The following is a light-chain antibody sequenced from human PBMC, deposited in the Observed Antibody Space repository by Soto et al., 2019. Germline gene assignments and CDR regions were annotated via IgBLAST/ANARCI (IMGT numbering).Light chain of an antibody. CDR2: EDN. J-gene: IGLJ3*02. V-gene: IGLV6-57*03. CDR1: SGSIASNY. CDR3: HPYESNNVV. Sequence: NFMLTQPHSVSESPGKTVIISCTRRSGSIASNYVQWYQQRPVSAPTIVIYEDNQRPSGVPDRFSGSVDSSSNSADLTISGLKTEDEADYYCHPYESNNVVFGGGTKVTVL.